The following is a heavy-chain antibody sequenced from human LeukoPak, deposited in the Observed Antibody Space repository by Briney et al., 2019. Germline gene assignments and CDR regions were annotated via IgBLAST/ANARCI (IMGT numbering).Heavy chain of an antibody. CDR3: ARDVGYYDSNGYYHKIDY. CDR2: INPSGGST. D-gene: IGHD3-22*01. CDR1: GYTFTSYY. J-gene: IGHJ4*02. Sequence: ASVKVSCTASGYTFTSYYMHWVRQAPGQGLEWMGIINPSGGSTSYAQKFQGRVTMTRDTSTSTVYMELSSLRSEDTAVYYCARDVGYYDSNGYYHKIDYWGQGTLVTVSS. V-gene: IGHV1-46*01.